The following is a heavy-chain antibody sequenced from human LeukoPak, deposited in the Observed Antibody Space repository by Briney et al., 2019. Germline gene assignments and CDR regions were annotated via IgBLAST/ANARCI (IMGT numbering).Heavy chain of an antibody. CDR3: ARSGWFPHYFDY. D-gene: IGHD6-13*01. Sequence: SETLSLTCTVSGGSISSYYWSWIRQPAGKGLEWIGRIYTGGSTNYNPSLKSRVTMSVDTSKNQFSLKLSSVTAADTAVYYCARSGWFPHYFDYWGQGTLVTVSS. CDR2: IYTGGST. J-gene: IGHJ4*02. V-gene: IGHV4-4*07. CDR1: GGSISSYY.